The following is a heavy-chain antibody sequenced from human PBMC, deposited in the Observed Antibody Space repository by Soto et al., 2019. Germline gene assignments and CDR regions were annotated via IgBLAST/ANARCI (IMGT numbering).Heavy chain of an antibody. CDR2: ITPSSGST. Sequence: ASVKVSCKASGYTFTTYYMHWLRQARGQGLEWMGIITPSSGSTRYEQKFQDRVTMTRDTSTSTVYMELSSLRSEDTAVYYCARAVSTNTAPIAYWGQGTLVPVSS. J-gene: IGHJ4*02. CDR1: GYTFTTYY. CDR3: ARAVSTNTAPIAY. D-gene: IGHD4-17*01. V-gene: IGHV1-46*01.